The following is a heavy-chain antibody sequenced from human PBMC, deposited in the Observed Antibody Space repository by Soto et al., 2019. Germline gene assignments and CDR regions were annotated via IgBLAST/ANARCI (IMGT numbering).Heavy chain of an antibody. D-gene: IGHD1-20*01. V-gene: IGHV4-31*03. J-gene: IGHJ6*02. CDR3: ARAKITPGYYYSGMDV. CDR2: ISYSGST. Sequence: SETLSLTCTVSGVSISSGGCYWNWIRQHPGKALEWIGYISYSGSTYYNPSLKSRITISVDTSKNQFSLKLSSVTAADTAVYYCARAKITPGYYYSGMDVWGQGTTVTVS. CDR1: GVSISSGGCY.